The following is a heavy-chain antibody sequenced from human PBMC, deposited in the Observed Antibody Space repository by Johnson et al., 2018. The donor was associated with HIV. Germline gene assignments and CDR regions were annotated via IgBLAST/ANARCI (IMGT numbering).Heavy chain of an antibody. D-gene: IGHD1-26*01. Sequence: QVQLVESGGGVVQPGRSLRLSCAASGFTFSSYGMHWVRQAPGKGLEWVAVISYDGSNKYYADSVKGRFTIPRDNSKNTLYLQMNSLRAEDTAEYYCARSGVVGATSAVDAFDIWGQGTMVTVSS. CDR3: ARSGVVGATSAVDAFDI. CDR1: GFTFSSYG. J-gene: IGHJ3*02. CDR2: ISYDGSNK. V-gene: IGHV3-30*03.